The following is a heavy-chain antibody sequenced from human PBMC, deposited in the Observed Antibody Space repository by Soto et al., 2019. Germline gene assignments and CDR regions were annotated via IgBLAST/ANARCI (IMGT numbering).Heavy chain of an antibody. Sequence: QVQLQQWGAGLLKPSETLSLTCAVYGGSFSGYFWTWIRQPPGKGLEWIGQINHSGGTNYNPSLKRRVSISIDTSKNQFSLHLNSVTAADTAVYYCARRLVNRPVDPWGQGTLVTVSS. CDR1: GGSFSGYF. J-gene: IGHJ5*02. D-gene: IGHD2-15*01. CDR2: INHSGGT. CDR3: ARRLVNRPVDP. V-gene: IGHV4-34*01.